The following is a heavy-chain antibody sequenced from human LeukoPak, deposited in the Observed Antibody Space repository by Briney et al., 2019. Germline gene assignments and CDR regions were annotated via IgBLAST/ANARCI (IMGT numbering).Heavy chain of an antibody. Sequence: ASVKVSCKTSGYTFTAYYMHWVRRAPGQGLVWMGWINPNSDFTNFAQNFQGRVTMTSDTSISTACMELSRLRSDDTAVYYCARAISAGSPITASDCWGQGTLVT. J-gene: IGHJ4*02. CDR1: GYTFTAYY. CDR3: ARAISAGSPITASDC. CDR2: INPNSDFT. V-gene: IGHV1-2*02. D-gene: IGHD2-15*01.